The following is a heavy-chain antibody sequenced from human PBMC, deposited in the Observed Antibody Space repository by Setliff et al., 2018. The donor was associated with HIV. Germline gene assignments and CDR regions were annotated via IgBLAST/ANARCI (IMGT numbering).Heavy chain of an antibody. Sequence: RASVEVSCKVSGHTLTKLSMHWVRQAPGKGLEWMGAFYREEGEAFYPQNFQGRRTMTEDTSTDTAYMELSRLRFEDPAGYFCATGSEVVIIHEAFDRWGQGTMVTVSS. D-gene: IGHD3-22*01. CDR3: ATGSEVVIIHEAFDR. CDR1: GHTLTKLS. CDR2: FYREEGEA. V-gene: IGHV1-24*01. J-gene: IGHJ3*02.